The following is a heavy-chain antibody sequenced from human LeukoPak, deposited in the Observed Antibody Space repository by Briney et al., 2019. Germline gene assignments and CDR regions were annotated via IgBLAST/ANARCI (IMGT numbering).Heavy chain of an antibody. Sequence: PGGSLRLSCAASGFTFSSYWMSWIRQAPGKGLEWIGEMHPSGSPNYNPSLESRITISVDTSKNQFSLKMKSVTAADTAIYYCTRGQDQYKCGNYWGQGTLVTVSS. CDR2: MHPSGSP. V-gene: IGHV4-34*01. CDR3: TRGQDQYKCGNY. CDR1: GFTFSSYW. D-gene: IGHD1-1*01. J-gene: IGHJ4*02.